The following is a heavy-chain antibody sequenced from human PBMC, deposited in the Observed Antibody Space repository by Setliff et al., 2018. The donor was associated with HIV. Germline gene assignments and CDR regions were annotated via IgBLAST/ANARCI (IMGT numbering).Heavy chain of an antibody. CDR1: GGTFSSYA. V-gene: IGHV1-69*13. CDR3: ATSPRGTYYDILSGRLRGWFDP. J-gene: IGHJ5*02. D-gene: IGHD3-9*01. Sequence: SVKVSCKASGGTFSSYAITWVRQAPGQGPEWMGGIIPIYGTPNYAQRVQGRVTITADESTSTAYMDLSSLTSDDTAVYYCATSPRGTYYDILSGRLRGWFDPWGQGTLVTVSS. CDR2: IIPIYGTP.